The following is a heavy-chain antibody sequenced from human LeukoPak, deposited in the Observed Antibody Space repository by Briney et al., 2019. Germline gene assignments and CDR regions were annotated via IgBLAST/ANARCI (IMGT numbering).Heavy chain of an antibody. J-gene: IGHJ4*02. CDR1: GGSFSGYY. V-gene: IGHV4-34*01. Sequence: SETLSLTCAVYGGSFSGYYWSWIRQPPGKGLEWIGEINHSGSTNYNPSLKSRVTISVDTSKNQFSLKLSSVTAADTAVYYCARDLLATGTNYWGQGTLVTVSS. CDR2: INHSGST. D-gene: IGHD1-7*01. CDR3: ARDLLATGTNY.